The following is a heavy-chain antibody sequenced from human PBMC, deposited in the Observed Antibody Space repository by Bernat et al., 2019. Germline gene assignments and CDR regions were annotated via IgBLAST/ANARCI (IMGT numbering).Heavy chain of an antibody. CDR3: AKDYRAQSVAGTAGDY. D-gene: IGHD6-19*01. V-gene: IGHV3-30*02. CDR2: IRYDGSNK. CDR1: GFTFSSYG. Sequence: QVQLVESGGGVVQPGGSLRLSCAASGFTFSSYGMHWVLQAPGKGLEWVAFIRYDGSNKYYADSVKGRFTISRDNSKNTLYLQMNSLRAEDTAVYYCAKDYRAQSVAGTAGDYWGQGTLVTVSS. J-gene: IGHJ4*02.